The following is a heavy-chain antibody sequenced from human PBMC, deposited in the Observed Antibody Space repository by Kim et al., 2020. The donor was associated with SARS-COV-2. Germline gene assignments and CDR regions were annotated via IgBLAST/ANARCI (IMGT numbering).Heavy chain of an antibody. CDR1: GFTFSSYA. J-gene: IGHJ4*02. CDR3: AKNDGSGSGGDIDY. Sequence: GGSLRLSCAASGFTFSSYAMSWVRQAPGKGLEWVSAISGSGGSTYYADSVKGRFTISRDNSKNTLYLQMNSLRAEDTAVYYCAKNDGSGSGGDIDYWGQGTLVTVSS. V-gene: IGHV3-23*01. D-gene: IGHD3-10*01. CDR2: ISGSGGST.